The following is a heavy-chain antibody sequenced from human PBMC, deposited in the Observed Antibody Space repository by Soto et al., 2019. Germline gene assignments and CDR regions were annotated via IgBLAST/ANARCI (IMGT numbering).Heavy chain of an antibody. CDR2: IYHSGST. J-gene: IGHJ5*02. D-gene: IGHD3-10*01. Sequence: PSLTCAVSGYSISSGYYWGWIRQPPGKGLEWIGSIYHSGSTYYNPSLKSRVTISVDTSKNQFSLKLSSVTAADTAVYYCARDTTYGSGKNWLDPCGQGTTVTVDS. CDR1: GYSISSGYY. CDR3: ARDTTYGSGKNWLDP. V-gene: IGHV4-38-2*02.